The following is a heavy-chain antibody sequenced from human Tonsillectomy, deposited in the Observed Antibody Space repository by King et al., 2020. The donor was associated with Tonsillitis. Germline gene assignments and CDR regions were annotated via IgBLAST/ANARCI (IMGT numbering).Heavy chain of an antibody. J-gene: IGHJ3*01. Sequence: QLVQSGGGVVQPGRSLRLSYAASGFTFSSYGMHWVRQAPGKGLEWVAVIWYDGSNKYYADSVKGRFTISRDNSKNTLYLQMNSLRAEDTAVYYCARDKTMDAFDVWGQGTIVTVSS. V-gene: IGHV3-33*08. D-gene: IGHD3-10*01. CDR2: IWYDGSNK. CDR1: GFTFSSYG. CDR3: ARDKTMDAFDV.